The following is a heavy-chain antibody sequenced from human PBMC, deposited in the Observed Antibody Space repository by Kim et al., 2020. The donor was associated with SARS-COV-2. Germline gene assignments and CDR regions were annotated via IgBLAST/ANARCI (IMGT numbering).Heavy chain of an antibody. V-gene: IGHV4-34*01. J-gene: IGHJ4*02. CDR1: GGSFSGYY. CDR2: INHSGST. CDR3: ARGARYSGSYYLDY. Sequence: SETLSLTCAVYGGSFSGYYWSWIRQPPGKGLEWIGEINHSGSTNYNPSLKSRVTISVDTSKNQFSLKLSSVTAADTAVYYCARGARYSGSYYLDYWGQGTLVTVSS. D-gene: IGHD1-26*01.